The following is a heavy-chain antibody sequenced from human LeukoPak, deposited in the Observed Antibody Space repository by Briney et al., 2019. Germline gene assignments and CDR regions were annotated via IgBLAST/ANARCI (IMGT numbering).Heavy chain of an antibody. J-gene: IGHJ6*02. D-gene: IGHD3-10*01. CDR1: GGSISNYY. CDR2: IYYSGST. V-gene: IGHV4-59*12. CDR3: ARERSMVRGSAYYYGMDV. Sequence: PSETLSLTCTVSGGSISNYYWNWIRQPPGKGLEWIGYIYYSGSTYYNPSLKSRVTISVATSKNQFSLKLSSVTAADTAVYYCARERSMVRGSAYYYGMDVWGQGTTVTVSS.